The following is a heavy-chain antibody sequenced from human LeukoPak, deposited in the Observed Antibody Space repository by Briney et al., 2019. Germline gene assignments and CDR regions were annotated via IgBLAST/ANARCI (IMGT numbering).Heavy chain of an antibody. V-gene: IGHV3-23*01. J-gene: IGHJ4*02. CDR2: ISASGAST. CDR3: AKGVNSGSYYYFDY. CDR1: GFTFSSYA. Sequence: GGSLRLSCAGSGFTFSSYAMSWVRQAPRKGLEWVAAISASGASTLYAASVKGRFTISRDNSKNTLYLQMNSLRVEDTAIYYCAKGVNSGSYYYFDYWGQGTLATVSS. D-gene: IGHD1-26*01.